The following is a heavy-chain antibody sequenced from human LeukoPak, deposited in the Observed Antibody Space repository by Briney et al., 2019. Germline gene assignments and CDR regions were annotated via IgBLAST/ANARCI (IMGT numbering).Heavy chain of an antibody. CDR2: IYYSGST. CDR1: GGSISSSTYY. Sequence: PSETLSLTCTVSGGSISSSTYYWGWIRQPPGKGLEWIGSIYYSGSTYYDPSLKGRVTISVDTSKNQFSLKLNSVTAADTAVFYCARHADSQFETNWFDPWGQGTLVTVSS. D-gene: IGHD5-24*01. V-gene: IGHV4-39*01. J-gene: IGHJ5*02. CDR3: ARHADSQFETNWFDP.